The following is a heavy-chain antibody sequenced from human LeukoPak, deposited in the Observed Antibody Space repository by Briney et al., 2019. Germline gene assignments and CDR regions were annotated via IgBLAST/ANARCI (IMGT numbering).Heavy chain of an antibody. J-gene: IGHJ4*02. V-gene: IGHV5-51*01. D-gene: IGHD3-10*01. CDR1: GLRFTSYW. CDR3: ARRQKGSYYYGSGSYSFDY. CDR2: IYPGDSDT. Sequence: GESLKISFQGLGLRFTSYWIGWVRPMPGKGLEWMRIIYPGDSDTRYSPSFQGQVTIPADKSISTAYLQWSSLKASDSAMYYCARRQKGSYYYGSGSYSFDYWGQGTLVTVSS.